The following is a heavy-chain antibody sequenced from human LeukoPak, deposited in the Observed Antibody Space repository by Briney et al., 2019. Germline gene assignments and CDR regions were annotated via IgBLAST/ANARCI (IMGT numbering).Heavy chain of an antibody. CDR1: GFTFSSYG. Sequence: GGSLRLSCAASGFTFSSYGMHWVRQAPGKGLEWVAVISYDGSNKYYADSVKGRFTISRDNSKNTLYLQMSSLRAEDTAVYYCAKDPEYSSSTPGGYFDYWGQGTLVTVSS. V-gene: IGHV3-30*18. CDR2: ISYDGSNK. D-gene: IGHD6-6*01. CDR3: AKDPEYSSSTPGGYFDY. J-gene: IGHJ4*02.